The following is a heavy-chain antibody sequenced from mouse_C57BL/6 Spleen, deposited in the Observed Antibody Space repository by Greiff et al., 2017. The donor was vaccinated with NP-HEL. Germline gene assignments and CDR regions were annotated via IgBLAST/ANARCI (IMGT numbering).Heavy chain of an antibody. CDR2: IDPSDSYT. CDR3: ARRRCDY. V-gene: IGHV1-50*01. Sequence: QVQLQQPGAELVKPGASVKLSCKASGYTFTSYWMQWVKQRPGQGLEWIGEIDPSDSYTNYNQKFKGKATLTVDTSTSTAYMQLSSLTSEDSAVYYCARRRCDYWGQGTTLTVAS. J-gene: IGHJ2*01. CDR1: GYTFTSYW.